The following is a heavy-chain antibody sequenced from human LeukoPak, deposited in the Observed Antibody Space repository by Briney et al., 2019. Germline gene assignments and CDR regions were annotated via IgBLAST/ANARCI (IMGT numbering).Heavy chain of an antibody. J-gene: IGHJ4*02. CDR1: RFTFSSYG. Sequence: GGSLRLSCAASRFTFSSYGMHWVRQAPGKGLEWVAVVWYDGSNKYYADSVKGRFTISRDNSKNTLYLQMNSLRAEDTAVYYCAKDIAIFGVGIDYWGQGTLVTVSS. CDR2: VWYDGSNK. D-gene: IGHD3-3*01. V-gene: IGHV3-33*06. CDR3: AKDIAIFGVGIDY.